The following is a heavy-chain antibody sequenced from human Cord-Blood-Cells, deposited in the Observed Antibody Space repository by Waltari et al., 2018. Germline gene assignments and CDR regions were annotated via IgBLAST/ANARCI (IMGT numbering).Heavy chain of an antibody. D-gene: IGHD6-13*01. V-gene: IGHV1-2*04. CDR1: GYTFTGYY. CDR3: ATIAAAGAEYFQH. J-gene: IGHJ1*01. CDR2: INPNSGGT. Sequence: QVQLVQSGAEVTKPGASVKVSCKASGYTFTGYYMHWVRQAPGQGLEWMGWINPNSGGTNYAQKFQGWVTMTRDTSISTAYMELSRLRSDDTAVYYWATIAAAGAEYFQHWGQGTLVTVSS.